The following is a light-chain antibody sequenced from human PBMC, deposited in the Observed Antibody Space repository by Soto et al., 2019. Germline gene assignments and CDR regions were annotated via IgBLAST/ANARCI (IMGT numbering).Light chain of an antibody. Sequence: QSVLTQPPSVSGAPGQRVTISCIGSSSNIGAGYDVHWYQQLPGTAPKLLIYGNSNRPSGVPDRFSGSKSGTSASLAITGLQAEDEADYYCHSYASSLSGYVFGTGTKLTVL. CDR2: GNS. J-gene: IGLJ1*01. CDR1: SSNIGAGYD. V-gene: IGLV1-40*01. CDR3: HSYASSLSGYV.